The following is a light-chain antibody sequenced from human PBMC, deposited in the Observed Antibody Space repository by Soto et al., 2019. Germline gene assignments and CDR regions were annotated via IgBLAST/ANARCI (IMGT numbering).Light chain of an antibody. CDR1: QSVNNN. J-gene: IGKJ5*01. V-gene: IGKV3-11*01. CDR3: QQRSNLIT. Sequence: EIVMTQSPVTLSVSHGERATLSCTASQSVNNNVAWYQQKPGHTPRLLIYSASIGATGTPARFSGSGSGTDFTLTISSLEPEDFAVYYCQQRSNLITFGQGTRLAI. CDR2: SAS.